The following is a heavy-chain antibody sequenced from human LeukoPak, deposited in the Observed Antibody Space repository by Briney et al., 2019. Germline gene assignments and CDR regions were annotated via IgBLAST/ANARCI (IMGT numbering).Heavy chain of an antibody. V-gene: IGHV1-24*01. CDR2: FDPEDGET. J-gene: IGHJ3*02. CDR3: AASQSVVPAEKSDAFDI. Sequence: GASVKVSCKVSGYTLTELSMHWVRQAPGKGLEWMGGFDPEDGETIYAQKFQGRVTMTEDTSTDTAYMELSSLRSDDTAVYYCAASQSVVPAEKSDAFDIWGQGTMVTVSS. D-gene: IGHD2-2*01. CDR1: GYTLTELS.